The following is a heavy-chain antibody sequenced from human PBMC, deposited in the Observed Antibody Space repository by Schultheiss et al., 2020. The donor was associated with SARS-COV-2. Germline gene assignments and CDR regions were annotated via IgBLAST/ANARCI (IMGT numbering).Heavy chain of an antibody. J-gene: IGHJ6*02. D-gene: IGHD2-2*02. CDR2: ISGSGGST. CDR1: GFTFSSYA. CDR3: ARERVVVVPAAIMIYYYDGMDI. V-gene: IGHV3-23*01. Sequence: GGSLRLSCAASGFTFSSYAMSWVRQAPGKGLEWVSAISGSGGSTYYADSVKGRFTISRDNAKNTLYLQMNSLRAEDTAVYYCARERVVVVPAAIMIYYYDGMDIWGQGTMVTVSS.